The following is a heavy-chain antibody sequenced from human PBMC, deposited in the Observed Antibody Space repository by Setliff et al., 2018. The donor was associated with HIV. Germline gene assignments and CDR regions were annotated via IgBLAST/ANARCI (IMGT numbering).Heavy chain of an antibody. Sequence: GESLKISCQGSGYSFTSYWIGWVRQLPGKGLEWMGIISPGDSNTRYSPSFQGQVTISADKSISTAYLQWSSLKASDTAMYYCARLSVVTATRIYYFDYWGQGTLVTVSS. J-gene: IGHJ4*02. CDR3: ARLSVVTATRIYYFDY. CDR1: GYSFTSYW. V-gene: IGHV5-51*01. CDR2: ISPGDSNT. D-gene: IGHD2-21*02.